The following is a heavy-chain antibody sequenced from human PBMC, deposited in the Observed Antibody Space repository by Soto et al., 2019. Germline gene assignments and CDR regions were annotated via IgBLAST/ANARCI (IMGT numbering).Heavy chain of an antibody. CDR3: ASYGVGSPRAFDI. Sequence: SETLSLTCAVSGGSISSSNWWRWVRQPPGKGLEWIGEIYHSGSTNYNPSLKSRVTISVDKSKNQFSLKLSSVTAADTAVYYCASYGVGSPRAFDIWGQGTMVT. V-gene: IGHV4-4*02. CDR1: GGSISSSNW. CDR2: IYHSGST. D-gene: IGHD3-10*01. J-gene: IGHJ3*02.